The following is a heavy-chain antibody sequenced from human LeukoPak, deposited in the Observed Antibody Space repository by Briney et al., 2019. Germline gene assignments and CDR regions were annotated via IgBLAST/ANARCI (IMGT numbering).Heavy chain of an antibody. CDR3: ARRSITMVRGVTPADY. V-gene: IGHV1-18*01. CDR2: INPYNGNT. CDR1: GYTFTSYG. Sequence: ASVKVCCKASGYTFTSYGISWVRQAPGQGREWVGWINPYNGNTNYAQKLQGRVTITADKSTSTAYMELSSLRSEDTAVYYCARRSITMVRGVTPADYWGQGTLVTVSS. D-gene: IGHD3-10*01. J-gene: IGHJ4*02.